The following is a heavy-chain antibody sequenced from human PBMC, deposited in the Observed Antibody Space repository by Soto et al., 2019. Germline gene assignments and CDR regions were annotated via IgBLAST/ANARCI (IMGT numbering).Heavy chain of an antibody. CDR2: ISWNSGSI. CDR3: AIPSGLTVTGPDY. D-gene: IGHD6-19*01. Sequence: GGSLRLSCAASGFTFDDYAMHWVRQAPGKGLEWVSGISWNSGSIGYADSVKGRFTISRDNAKNSLYLQMNSLRAEDTALYYCAIPSGLTVTGPDYWGQGTLVTVSS. J-gene: IGHJ4*02. CDR1: GFTFDDYA. V-gene: IGHV3-9*01.